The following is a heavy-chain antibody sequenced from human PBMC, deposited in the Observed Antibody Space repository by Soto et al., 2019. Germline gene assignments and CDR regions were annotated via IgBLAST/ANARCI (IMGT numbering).Heavy chain of an antibody. V-gene: IGHV3-30*03. CDR3: ARGSYSRLLFDQ. CDR1: GFTFNNYG. J-gene: IGHJ4*02. CDR2: ISFDGRNT. D-gene: IGHD2-21*01. Sequence: GGSLRLSCAASGFTFNNYGMHWVRQAPGKGLEWVVVISFDGRNTYYADSVKGRLTISRDNAKNSLCLQMNSLRAEDTAVYYCARGSYSRLLFDQWGQGALVTVSS.